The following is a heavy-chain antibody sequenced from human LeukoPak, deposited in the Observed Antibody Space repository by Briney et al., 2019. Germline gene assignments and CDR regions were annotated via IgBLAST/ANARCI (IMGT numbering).Heavy chain of an antibody. CDR2: ISSSGSTI. CDR3: ARGPHYEYYYYYGMDV. V-gene: IGHV3-48*03. Sequence: GGSLRLSCAASGFTFSSYEMNWVRQAPGKGLEWVSYISSSGSTIYYADSVKGRFTISRDNAKNSLYLQMNSLRAEDTAVYYCARGPHYEYYYYYGMDVWGPGTTVTVSS. D-gene: IGHD4-17*01. J-gene: IGHJ6*02. CDR1: GFTFSSYE.